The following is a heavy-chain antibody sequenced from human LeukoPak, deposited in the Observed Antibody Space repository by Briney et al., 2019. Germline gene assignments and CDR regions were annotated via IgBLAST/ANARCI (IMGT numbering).Heavy chain of an antibody. Sequence: PSETLSLTCAVYGGSFSGYYWSWIRQPPGKGLEWIGEINHSGSTNYNPSLKSRVTISVDTSKNQFSLKLSSVTAADTAVYYCARAPDYYDSSGYYQQAYYFDYWGQGTLVTVSS. J-gene: IGHJ4*02. D-gene: IGHD3-22*01. V-gene: IGHV4-34*01. CDR1: GGSFSGYY. CDR2: INHSGST. CDR3: ARAPDYYDSSGYYQQAYYFDY.